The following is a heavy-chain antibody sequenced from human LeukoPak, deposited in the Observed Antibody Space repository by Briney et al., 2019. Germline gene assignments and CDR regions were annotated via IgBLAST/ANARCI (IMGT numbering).Heavy chain of an antibody. D-gene: IGHD2-15*01. J-gene: IGHJ5*02. CDR2: IWHDGSAK. CDR3: AKDRAPGLTRLPNWFDP. CDR1: GFTFSSNG. V-gene: IGHV3-7*01. Sequence: GGSLRLSCAASGFTFSSNGMSWVRQAPGKGLEWVANIWHDGSAKYYVDSVKGRFIISRDNAKNSLFLQMNSLRAEDTAVYYCAKDRAPGLTRLPNWFDPWGQGTLVTVSS.